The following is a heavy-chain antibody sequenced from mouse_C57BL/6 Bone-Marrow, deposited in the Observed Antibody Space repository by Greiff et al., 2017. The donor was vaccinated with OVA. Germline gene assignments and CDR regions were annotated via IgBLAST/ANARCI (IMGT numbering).Heavy chain of an antibody. CDR2: IWSGGST. Sequence: QVHVKQSGPGLVQPSQSLSITCTVSGFSLTSYGVHWVRQSPGKGLEWLGVIWSGGSTDYNAAFISRLSISKDNSKSQVFFKMNSLQADDTAIYYCARKLSYDYDGDWYFDVWGTGTTVTVSS. CDR3: ARKLSYDYDGDWYFDV. V-gene: IGHV2-2*01. D-gene: IGHD2-4*01. CDR1: GFSLTSYG. J-gene: IGHJ1*03.